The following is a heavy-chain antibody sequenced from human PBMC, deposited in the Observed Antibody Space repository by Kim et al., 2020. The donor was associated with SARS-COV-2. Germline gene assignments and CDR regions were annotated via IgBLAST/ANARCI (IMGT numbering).Heavy chain of an antibody. Sequence: SVKVSCKASGGTFSSYAISWVRQAPGQGLEWMGGIIPIFGTANYAQKFQGRVTITADESTSTAYMELSSLRSEDTAVYYCAKGKRWLQLGNFDYWGQGTLVTVSS. J-gene: IGHJ4*02. CDR1: GGTFSSYA. D-gene: IGHD1-1*01. CDR3: AKGKRWLQLGNFDY. CDR2: IIPIFGTA. V-gene: IGHV1-69*13.